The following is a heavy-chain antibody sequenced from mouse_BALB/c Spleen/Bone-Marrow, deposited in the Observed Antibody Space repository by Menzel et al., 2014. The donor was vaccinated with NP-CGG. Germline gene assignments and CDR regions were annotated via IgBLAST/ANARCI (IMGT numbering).Heavy chain of an antibody. CDR3: ARGRAMGFAY. V-gene: IGHV3-8*02. CDR1: GDSITSGY. D-gene: IGHD1-1*02. Sequence: EVHLVESGPSLVTPSQTLSLTCSVTGDSITSGYWNWIRKLPGHKLEYMGYISYSGSTYYNPSLKSRISITRDTSKNQYYLQLNSVTTEDTATYYCARGRAMGFAYWGQGTLVTVSA. J-gene: IGHJ3*01. CDR2: ISYSGST.